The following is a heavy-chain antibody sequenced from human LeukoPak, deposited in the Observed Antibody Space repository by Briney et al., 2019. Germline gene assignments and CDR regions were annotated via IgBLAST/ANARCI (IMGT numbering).Heavy chain of an antibody. J-gene: IGHJ5*02. CDR2: ISAYNGNT. CDR1: GYTFTSYG. D-gene: IGHD6-13*01. V-gene: IGHV1-18*01. CDR3: ARVVAAAGTMGWFDP. Sequence: ASVKVSCKASGYTFTSYGISWVRQAPGQGLEWMGWISAYNGNTNYAQKLQGRVTMTTDTSTSTAYMELRSLRSDDTAVYYCARVVAAAGTMGWFDPWGQGTLVTVSS.